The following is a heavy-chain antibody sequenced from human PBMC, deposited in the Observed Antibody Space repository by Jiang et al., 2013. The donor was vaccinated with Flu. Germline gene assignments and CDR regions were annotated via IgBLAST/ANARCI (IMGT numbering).Heavy chain of an antibody. V-gene: IGHV3-23*01. D-gene: IGHD6-19*01. J-gene: IGHJ4*02. Sequence: GWIQPGGSLRLSCIASGFTFSPYSMAWVRQAPGKGLEWVSIIGADGTTIYYTDSVKGRFTISRDNSKNALFLQMNSLRADDTAVYYCAKGRIVAATHSFFDYWGQGTLVTVSS. CDR1: GFTFSPYS. CDR3: AKGRIVAATHSFFDY. CDR2: IGADGTTI.